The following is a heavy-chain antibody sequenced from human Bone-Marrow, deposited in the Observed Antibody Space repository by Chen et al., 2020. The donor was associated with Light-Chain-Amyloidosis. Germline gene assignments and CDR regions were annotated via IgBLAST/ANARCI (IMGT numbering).Heavy chain of an antibody. Sequence: QVQLVESGGGVVQPGRSLRLSCAASGFTFSSHGMHWARQAPGKGLEWVAVISYDGSNKYYADSVKGRFTISRDNSKNTLYLQMNSLRAEDTAVYYCARLNNYYDSSGYYRVFDYWGQGTLVTVSS. V-gene: IGHV3-30*03. CDR1: GFTFSSHG. J-gene: IGHJ4*02. CDR3: ARLNNYYDSSGYYRVFDY. CDR2: ISYDGSNK. D-gene: IGHD3-22*01.